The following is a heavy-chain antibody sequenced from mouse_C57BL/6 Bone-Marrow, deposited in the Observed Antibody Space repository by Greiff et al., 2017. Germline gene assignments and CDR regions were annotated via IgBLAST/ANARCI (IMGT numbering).Heavy chain of an antibody. CDR2: IDPSDSYT. Sequence: QVHVKQPGAELVMPGASVKLSCKASGYTFTSYWMHWVKQRPGQGLEWIGEIDPSDSYTNYNQKFKGKSTLTVDKSSSTAYMQLSSLTSEDSAVYYCAREAWLRRRDYAMDYWGQGTSVTVSS. CDR1: GYTFTSYW. V-gene: IGHV1-69*01. CDR3: AREAWLRRRDYAMDY. J-gene: IGHJ4*01. D-gene: IGHD2-2*01.